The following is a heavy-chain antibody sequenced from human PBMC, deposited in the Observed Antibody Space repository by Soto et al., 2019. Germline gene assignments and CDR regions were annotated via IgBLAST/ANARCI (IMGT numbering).Heavy chain of an antibody. Sequence: QMQLVQSGPEVKKPGTSVKVSCKASGFTFTSSAVQWVRQARGQRLEWIGWIVVGSGNTNYAQKFQERVTITRDMSTSTAYMEQSSRRSEDTAVYYCAADSSRSGWYFSYYYYYGMDVWGQGTTVTVSS. CDR3: AADSSRSGWYFSYYYYYGMDV. CDR1: GFTFTSSA. CDR2: IVVGSGNT. J-gene: IGHJ6*02. D-gene: IGHD6-19*01. V-gene: IGHV1-58*01.